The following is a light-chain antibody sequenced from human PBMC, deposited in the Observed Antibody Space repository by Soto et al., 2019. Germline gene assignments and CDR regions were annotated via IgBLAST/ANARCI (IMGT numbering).Light chain of an antibody. CDR2: GAS. J-gene: IGKJ3*01. Sequence: EIVLTQSPGTLSLSPGERATLSCRASQSVSSSYLAWYQQKVGQAPRLLIYGASSRATGIPDRFSGSGSGTDFTLTISRLQPEDVAVYYCQQYGTSLFTFGPGTKVDSK. CDR3: QQYGTSLFT. V-gene: IGKV3-20*01. CDR1: QSVSSSY.